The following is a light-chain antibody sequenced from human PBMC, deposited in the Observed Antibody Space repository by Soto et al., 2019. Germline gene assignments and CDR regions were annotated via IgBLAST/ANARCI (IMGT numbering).Light chain of an antibody. CDR2: GAS. CDR1: QSVPTNN. J-gene: IGKJ1*01. Sequence: IVLTPSPGTLSSSPGERATLSCSSGQSVPTNNLACYQQRPGQGPRLLIYGASLRATGIPDRFSGSGSGTDFTLTISRLEPEDLEVYYCQQYDGAVWTFGQGTKVDIK. CDR3: QQYDGAVWT. V-gene: IGKV3-20*01.